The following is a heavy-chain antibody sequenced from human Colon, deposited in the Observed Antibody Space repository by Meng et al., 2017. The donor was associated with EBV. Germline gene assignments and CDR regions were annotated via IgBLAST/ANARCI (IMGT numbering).Heavy chain of an antibody. CDR1: GGPPDNSDYF. V-gene: IGHV4-39*01. CDR2: VRYSGTA. Sequence: QRQLQESGPGRVKPSETLSLTCTVAGGPPDNSDYFWDWIRQPPGKGLEGIGSVRYSGTAYYNPSLTSRVTISVDTSKNQFSLNLSSLTAADTAVYYCARHVYGDSYGFWGQGTLVTVSS. J-gene: IGHJ4*02. D-gene: IGHD4-17*01. CDR3: ARHVYGDSYGF.